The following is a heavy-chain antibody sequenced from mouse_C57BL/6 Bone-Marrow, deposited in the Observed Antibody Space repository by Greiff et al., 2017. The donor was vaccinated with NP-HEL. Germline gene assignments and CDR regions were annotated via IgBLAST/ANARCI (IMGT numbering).Heavy chain of an antibody. CDR2: IDPENGDT. D-gene: IGHD1-1*01. V-gene: IGHV14-4*01. J-gene: IGHJ2*01. CDR3: TTYCYGSSYYFDY. Sequence: VQLQQSGAELVRPGASVKLSCTASGFNIKDDYMHWVKQRPEQGLEWIGWIDPENGDTEYASKFQGKATITADTSSNTAYLQLSSLTSEDTAVYYCTTYCYGSSYYFDYWGQGTTLTVSS. CDR1: GFNIKDDY.